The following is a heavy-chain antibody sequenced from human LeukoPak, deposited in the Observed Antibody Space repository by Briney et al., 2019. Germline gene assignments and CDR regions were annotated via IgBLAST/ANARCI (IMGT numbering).Heavy chain of an antibody. J-gene: IGHJ5*02. CDR3: ARVVVVVAAMGWFDP. CDR1: GGSISSYY. CDR2: INHSGST. V-gene: IGHV4-34*01. Sequence: SETLSLTCTVSGGSISSYYWSWIRQPPGKGLEWIGEINHSGSTNYNPSLKSRVTISVDTSKNQFSLKLSSVTAADTAVYYCARVVVVVAAMGWFDPWGQGTLVTVSS. D-gene: IGHD2-15*01.